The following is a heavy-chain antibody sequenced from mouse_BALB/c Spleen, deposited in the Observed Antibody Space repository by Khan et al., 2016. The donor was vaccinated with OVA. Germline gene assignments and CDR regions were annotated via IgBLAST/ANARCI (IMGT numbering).Heavy chain of an antibody. CDR2: ISYSGVT. J-gene: IGHJ2*01. D-gene: IGHD1-1*01. CDR3: ARGNYYGYYFDY. V-gene: IGHV3-2*02. Sequence: EVKLLESGPGLVKPSQSLSLTCTVTGYSITSGYAWNWLRQFPGNKLELMGYISYSGVTSYTPSLKSRISITRDTSKNQFFLQLNSVTTEDTATYYCARGNYYGYYFDYWGQGTTLTVSS. CDR1: GYSITSGYA.